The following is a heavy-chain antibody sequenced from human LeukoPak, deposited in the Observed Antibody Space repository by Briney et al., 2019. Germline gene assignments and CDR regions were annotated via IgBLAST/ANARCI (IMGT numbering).Heavy chain of an antibody. V-gene: IGHV4-38-2*01. D-gene: IGHD6-13*01. CDR1: GYSISSGYY. Sequence: SETLSLNCSVSGYSISSGYYWGWVRQPPGKGLGWIGSIYHSGSTCYNTSPNSRATTSVDTSKNQLALKLSLETAADTAVYYCARHHRIAAAVDYWGQGTLVTVSS. J-gene: IGHJ4*02. CDR3: ARHHRIAAAVDY. CDR2: IYHSGST.